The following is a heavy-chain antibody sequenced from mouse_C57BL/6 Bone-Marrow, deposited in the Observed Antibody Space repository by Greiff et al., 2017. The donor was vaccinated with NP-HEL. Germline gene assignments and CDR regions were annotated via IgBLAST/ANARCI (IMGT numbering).Heavy chain of an antibody. D-gene: IGHD2-12*01. J-gene: IGHJ3*01. Sequence: VQLQQPGAELVMPGASVKLSCKASGYTFTSYWMHWVKQRPGQGLEWIGEIDPSDSYTNYNQKFKGKSTLTVDKSSSTAYMQLSSLTSEDSAVYYCAREGYDDRFAYWGQGTLVTVSA. CDR3: AREGYDDRFAY. V-gene: IGHV1-69*01. CDR1: GYTFTSYW. CDR2: IDPSDSYT.